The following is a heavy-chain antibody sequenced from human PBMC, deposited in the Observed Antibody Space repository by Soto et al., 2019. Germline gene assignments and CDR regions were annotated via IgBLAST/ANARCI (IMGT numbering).Heavy chain of an antibody. V-gene: IGHV3-7*01. D-gene: IGHD3-3*01. CDR2: IKHDGSEK. CDR3: ARHRPYDLWSGSNARNYYMDL. Sequence: EVQLVESGGHLVQPGGSLRLSCAASGFSFSAYWMSWVRQAPGKGLEWVANIKHDGSEKFYVDSVKGRFTISRDNAQNSLYLQVSSLRADDTAVYHCARHRPYDLWSGSNARNYYMDLWGKGTTVTVSS. J-gene: IGHJ6*03. CDR1: GFSFSAYW.